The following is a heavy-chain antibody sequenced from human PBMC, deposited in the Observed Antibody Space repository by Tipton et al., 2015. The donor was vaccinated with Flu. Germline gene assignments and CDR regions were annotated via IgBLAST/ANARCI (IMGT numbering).Heavy chain of an antibody. J-gene: IGHJ3*02. CDR3: ARHPPEVLGYCSGGSCIDAFDI. D-gene: IGHD2-15*01. CDR2: ICYSGST. Sequence: TLSLTCTVSGGSVSSGSYYWSWIRQPPGKGLEWIGYICYSGSTNYNPSLKSRVTISVDTSKNQFSLKLSSVTAADTAVYYCARHPPEVLGYCSGGSCIDAFDIWGQGTMVTVSS. CDR1: GGSVSSGSYY. V-gene: IGHV4-61*01.